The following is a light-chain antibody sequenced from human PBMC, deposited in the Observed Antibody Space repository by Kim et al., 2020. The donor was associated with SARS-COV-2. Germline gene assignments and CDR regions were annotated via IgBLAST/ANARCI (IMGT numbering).Light chain of an antibody. CDR2: DIT. V-gene: IGLV2-14*03. Sequence: QSALTQPASLSGSRGQSITISCIGSSSDIGDSKHVCWYQQHPGKAPKLIIYDITNRPSGLSSRFSGSKSGNTASLTISGLQGEDEAVYYCSSYTTSGNLVFGGGTQLTVL. J-gene: IGLJ2*01. CDR1: SSDIGDSKH. CDR3: SSYTTSGNLV.